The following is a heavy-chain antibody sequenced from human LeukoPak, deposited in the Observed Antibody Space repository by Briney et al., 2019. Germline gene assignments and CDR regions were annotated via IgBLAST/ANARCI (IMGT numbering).Heavy chain of an antibody. CDR3: ARGSDILTGYYDY. D-gene: IGHD3-9*01. Sequence: GGSLRLSCAASGFTFSSYSMNWVRQAPGKGLEWVSSISSSSSYIYYADSVKGRFTISRDNAKNSLYPQMNSLRAEDTAVYYCARGSDILTGYYDYWGQGTLVTVSS. V-gene: IGHV3-21*01. CDR1: GFTFSSYS. CDR2: ISSSSSYI. J-gene: IGHJ4*02.